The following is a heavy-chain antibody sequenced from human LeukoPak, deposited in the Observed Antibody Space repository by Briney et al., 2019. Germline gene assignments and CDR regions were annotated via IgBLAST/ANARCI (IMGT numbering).Heavy chain of an antibody. CDR1: GGSISSSSYY. J-gene: IGHJ5*02. Sequence: SETLSLTCTVSGGSISSSSYYWGWIRQPPGKGLEWIGSIYYSGSTYYNPSLKSRVTISVDTSKNQFSLKLSSVTAADTAVYYCARDSGTPRGWFDPWGQGTLVTVSS. V-gene: IGHV4-39*07. D-gene: IGHD1-26*01. CDR2: IYYSGST. CDR3: ARDSGTPRGWFDP.